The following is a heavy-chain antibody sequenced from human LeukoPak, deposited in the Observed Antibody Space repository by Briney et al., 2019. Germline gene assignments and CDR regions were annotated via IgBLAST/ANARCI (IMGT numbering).Heavy chain of an antibody. Sequence: PGGSLRLSCAASGFTFSTYGMHWVRQAPGKGLEWVAVFQYDGTNKYYADSVKGRFTISRDNSKNTLYLQMDSLRPEDTAVYYCAKVKAGYRNARVFDYWGQGALVTVSS. D-gene: IGHD6-13*01. V-gene: IGHV3-30*02. CDR3: AKVKAGYRNARVFDY. J-gene: IGHJ4*02. CDR1: GFTFSTYG. CDR2: FQYDGTNK.